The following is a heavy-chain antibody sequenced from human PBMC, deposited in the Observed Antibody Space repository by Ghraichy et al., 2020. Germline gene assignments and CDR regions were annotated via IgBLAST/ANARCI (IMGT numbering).Heavy chain of an antibody. CDR3: AKTGDSGWFYDY. D-gene: IGHD6-19*01. V-gene: IGHV3-23*01. CDR1: GFTFSGYA. J-gene: IGHJ4*02. Sequence: GGPLRLSCAASGFTFSGYAMSWVRPAPGKGLEWVSTITWNSASTRYADSVKGRSTISRDNYKNAVYLQVTSLREDDTAVYFCAKTGDSGWFYDYWGRGTLVTVSS. CDR2: ITWNSAST.